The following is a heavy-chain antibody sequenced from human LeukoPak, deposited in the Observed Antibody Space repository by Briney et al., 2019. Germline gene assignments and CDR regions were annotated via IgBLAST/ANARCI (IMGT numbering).Heavy chain of an antibody. CDR3: ASYTYYDILTGYPWPIDY. V-gene: IGHV3-33*01. CDR2: IWYDGSNK. J-gene: IGHJ4*02. Sequence: PGRSLRLSCAASGFTFSSYGMHWVRQAPGKGLEWVAVIWYDGSNKYYADSVKGRFTISRDNSKNTLYLQMNSLRAEDTAVYYCASYTYYDILTGYPWPIDYWGQGTLVTVSS. D-gene: IGHD3-9*01. CDR1: GFTFSSYG.